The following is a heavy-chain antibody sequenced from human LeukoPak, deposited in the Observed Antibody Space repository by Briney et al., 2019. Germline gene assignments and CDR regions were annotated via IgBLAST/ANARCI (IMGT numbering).Heavy chain of an antibody. V-gene: IGHV1-2*02. CDR2: INPNSGGT. CDR1: GYTFTGYY. CDR3: ARYSGYDEPFEY. J-gene: IGHJ4*02. D-gene: IGHD5-12*01. Sequence: ASVTVSCKASGYTFTGYYMHWVRQAPGQGLEWMGWINPNSGGTSYAQKFQGRVTMTRDTSVTTAYVELSRLRSDDTAVYYCARYSGYDEPFEYWGQGTLVTVSS.